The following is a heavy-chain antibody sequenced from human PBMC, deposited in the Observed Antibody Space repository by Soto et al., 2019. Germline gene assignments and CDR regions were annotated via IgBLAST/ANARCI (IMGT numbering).Heavy chain of an antibody. CDR1: GFTFSSYG. CDR3: AKDGSVYQLLLYYMDV. Sequence: GGSLRLSCAASGFTFSSYGMHWVRQAPGKGLEWVAVISYDGSNKYYADSVKGRFTISRDNSKNTLYLQMNSLRAEDTAVYYCAKDGSVYQLLLYYMDVWGKGTTVTVSS. V-gene: IGHV3-30*18. CDR2: ISYDGSNK. J-gene: IGHJ6*03. D-gene: IGHD2-2*01.